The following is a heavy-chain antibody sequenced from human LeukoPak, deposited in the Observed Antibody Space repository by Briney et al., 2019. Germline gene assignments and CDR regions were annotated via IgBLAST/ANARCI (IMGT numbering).Heavy chain of an antibody. Sequence: SETLSLTCTVSGGSISSYYWSWVRQPPGKGLEWIGYIYYSGSTNYNPSLKSRVTISVDTSENQFSLKLSSVTAADTAVYYCAREAFSSSWSNPYDYWGQGTLVTVSS. CDR3: AREAFSSSWSNPYDY. D-gene: IGHD6-13*01. J-gene: IGHJ4*02. V-gene: IGHV4-59*01. CDR1: GGSISSYY. CDR2: IYYSGST.